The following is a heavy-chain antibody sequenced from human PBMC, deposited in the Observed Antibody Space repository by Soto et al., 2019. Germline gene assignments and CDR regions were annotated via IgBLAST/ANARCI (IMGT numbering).Heavy chain of an antibody. CDR3: ARVPCNGGACNSKYYDGMDV. CDR1: GYIFTGYY. Sequence: QMQLVQSGAEVKEPGASVKVSCKASGYIFTGYYIHWVRHAPGQGLEWMGWINPNSGNTNYVQKFQCRVTMTRDTTINSAYMELNGLGSDDTAVYYCARVPCNGGACNSKYYDGMDVWGQGTTVTVSS. J-gene: IGHJ6*02. V-gene: IGHV1-2*02. D-gene: IGHD2-15*01. CDR2: INPNSGNT.